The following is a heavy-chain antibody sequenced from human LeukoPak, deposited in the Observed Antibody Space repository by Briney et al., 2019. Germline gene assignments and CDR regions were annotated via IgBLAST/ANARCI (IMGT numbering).Heavy chain of an antibody. CDR2: YSVCST. D-gene: IGHD3-9*01. V-gene: IGHV3-66*01. CDR3: AREYYDILTGYYFLDY. Sequence: YSVCSTYYADSVKLRFTISRDNSKTSLYLQMISLRAEDTAVYYCAREYYDILTGYYFLDYWGQGTLVTVSS. J-gene: IGHJ4*02.